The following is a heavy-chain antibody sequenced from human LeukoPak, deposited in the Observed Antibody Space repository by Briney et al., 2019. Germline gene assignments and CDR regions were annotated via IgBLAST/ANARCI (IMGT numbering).Heavy chain of an antibody. CDR2: ISTSSSDI. J-gene: IGHJ5*02. Sequence: PGGSLRLSCTASGFTFSSYSMNWIRQAPGKGLEGVSSISTSSSDIYYADSVKGRFTISRDNARNSLYLQMNTLRAEDTAVYSCARGADGVSSNSRGWFDPWGQGTLVTVSS. V-gene: IGHV3-21*01. CDR3: ARGADGVSSNSRGWFDP. CDR1: GFTFSSYS. D-gene: IGHD2-15*01.